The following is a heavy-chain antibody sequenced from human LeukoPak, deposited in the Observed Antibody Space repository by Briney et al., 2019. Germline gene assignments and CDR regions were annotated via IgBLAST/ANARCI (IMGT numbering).Heavy chain of an antibody. CDR1: RYTFTSYD. Sequence: GASVKVSCKASRYTFTSYDINWVRQATGQGLEWMGWMNPNSGNTGYARKFQGRVTMTRNTPISTAYMELSSLRSEDTAVYYCARKVTAIRGDWFDPWGQGTLVTVSS. D-gene: IGHD2-21*02. CDR2: MNPNSGNT. J-gene: IGHJ5*02. CDR3: ARKVTAIRGDWFDP. V-gene: IGHV1-8*01.